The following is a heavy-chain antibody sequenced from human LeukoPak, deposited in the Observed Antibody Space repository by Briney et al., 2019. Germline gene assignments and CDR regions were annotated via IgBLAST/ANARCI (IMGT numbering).Heavy chain of an antibody. CDR2: FYYSGST. CDR1: GGSISSTSYY. CDR3: ARFPNQYYDFWSGTKYFDY. D-gene: IGHD3-3*01. V-gene: IGHV4-39*07. Sequence: SETLSLTCTVSGGSISSTSYYWGWIRQPPGKGLEWIGSFYYSGSTYYNPSLKSRVTISVDTSKNQFSLKLSSVTAADTAVYYCARFPNQYYDFWSGTKYFDYWGQGTLVTVSS. J-gene: IGHJ4*02.